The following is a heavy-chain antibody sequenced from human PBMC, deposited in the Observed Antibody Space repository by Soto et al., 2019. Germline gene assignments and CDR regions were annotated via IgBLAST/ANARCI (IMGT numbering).Heavy chain of an antibody. V-gene: IGHV3-48*02. CDR1: GFKFSIYS. CDR3: ARSVEGHFDY. CDR2: ITSDTKTI. Sequence: EVQLVESGGALVQPGGSLRLSCAASGFKFSIYSMNWVRQAPGKGLEWSAYITSDTKTIKYGDSVKGRFTISRDNAKNSVSLQMNSLSDEDTAVYYCARSVEGHFDYWGQGTVVTVSS. J-gene: IGHJ4*02. D-gene: IGHD6-19*01.